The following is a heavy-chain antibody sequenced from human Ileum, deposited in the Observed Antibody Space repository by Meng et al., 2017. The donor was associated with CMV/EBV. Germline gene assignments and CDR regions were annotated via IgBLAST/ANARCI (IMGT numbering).Heavy chain of an antibody. CDR3: VRSRSSGDY. D-gene: IGHD3-10*01. CDR1: GFSFGTYW. J-gene: IGHJ4*02. CDR2: INSDGSST. V-gene: IGHV3-74*01. Sequence: GESLKISCATSGFSFGTYWMHWVRQVPGKGLGWVSRINSDGSSTTYADSVKGRFTISRDNAKNTLYLQMNSLRAEDTAVYYCVRSRSSGDYWGQGTLVTVSS.